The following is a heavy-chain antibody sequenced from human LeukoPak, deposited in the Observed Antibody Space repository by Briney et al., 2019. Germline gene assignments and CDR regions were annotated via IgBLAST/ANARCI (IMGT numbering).Heavy chain of an antibody. V-gene: IGHV3-23*01. CDR3: AILPGYSSGWYEVNY. CDR1: GFTFSSYW. CDR2: ISGSGGST. Sequence: TGGSLRLSCAASGFTFSSYWMHWVRQAPGKGLEWVSGISGSGGSTYYADSVKGRFTIPRDNSRNTLYLQMNSPRAEDTAVYYCAILPGYSSGWYEVNYWGQGTLVTVSS. D-gene: IGHD6-13*01. J-gene: IGHJ4*02.